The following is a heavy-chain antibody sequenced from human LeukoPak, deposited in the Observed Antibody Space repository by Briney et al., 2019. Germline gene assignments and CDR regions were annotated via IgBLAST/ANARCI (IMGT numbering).Heavy chain of an antibody. CDR3: AKDHSPSYDSSGYYLPHDAFDI. J-gene: IGHJ3*02. Sequence: GGSLRLSCAASGFTFDDYAMHWVRQAPGKGLEWVSGISWNSGSIGYADSVKGLFTISRDNAKNSLYLQMNSLRAEDTAVYYCAKDHSPSYDSSGYYLPHDAFDIWGQGTMVTVSS. V-gene: IGHV3-9*01. CDR1: GFTFDDYA. CDR2: ISWNSGSI. D-gene: IGHD3-22*01.